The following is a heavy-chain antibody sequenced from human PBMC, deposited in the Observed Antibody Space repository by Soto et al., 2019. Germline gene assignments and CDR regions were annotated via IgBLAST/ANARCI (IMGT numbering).Heavy chain of an antibody. V-gene: IGHV3-66*01. CDR3: ARDREQLWLSSKYNWFDP. CDR1: GFTVSSNY. CDR2: IYSGGST. Sequence: VQLVESGGGLVQPGGSLRLSCAASGFTVSSNYMSWVRQAPGKGLEWVSVIYSGGSTYYADSVKGRFTISRDNSKNTLYLQSNSLRAEETAVYYCARDREQLWLSSKYNWFDPWGQGTLVTVSS. D-gene: IGHD5-18*01. J-gene: IGHJ5*02.